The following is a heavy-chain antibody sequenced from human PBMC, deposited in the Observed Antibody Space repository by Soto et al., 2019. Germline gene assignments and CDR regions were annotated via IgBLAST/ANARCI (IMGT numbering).Heavy chain of an antibody. V-gene: IGHV1-18*01. CDR1: GYTFTSYG. Sequence: ASVKVSCKASGYTFTSYGISWVRQAPGQGLEWMGWIGAYNGNTDYAQKLQGRVTMTTDTSTSTACMELRSLRSDDTAVYYCARVGLLAVAGTGFDYWGQGTLVTVSS. CDR3: ARVGLLAVAGTGFDY. CDR2: IGAYNGNT. J-gene: IGHJ4*02. D-gene: IGHD6-19*01.